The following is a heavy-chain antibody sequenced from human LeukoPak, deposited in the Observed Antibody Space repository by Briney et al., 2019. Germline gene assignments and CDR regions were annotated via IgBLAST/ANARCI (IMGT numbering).Heavy chain of an antibody. Sequence: SGTLSLTCTVSGGSISSSSYYWGWIRQPPGKGLEWIGSIYYSGSTYYNPSLKSRVTISVDTSKNQFSLKLSSVTAADTAVYYCARHHRAYGSGFEFDYWGQGTLVTVSS. CDR1: GGSISSSSYY. CDR3: ARHHRAYGSGFEFDY. V-gene: IGHV4-39*01. D-gene: IGHD3-10*01. J-gene: IGHJ4*02. CDR2: IYYSGST.